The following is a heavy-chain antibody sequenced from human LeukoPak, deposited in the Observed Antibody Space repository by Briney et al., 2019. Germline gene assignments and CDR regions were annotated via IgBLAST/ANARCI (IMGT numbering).Heavy chain of an antibody. CDR1: GYTFTGYY. Sequence: ASVKVSCKASGYTFTGYYMHWVRQAPGQGLAWMGWINPNSGGTNYAQKFQGRVTMTRDTSISTAYMELSRLRSDDTAVYYCARDTGIAVAGVDGMDVWGQGTTVTVSS. CDR3: ARDTGIAVAGVDGMDV. V-gene: IGHV1-2*02. D-gene: IGHD6-19*01. J-gene: IGHJ6*02. CDR2: INPNSGGT.